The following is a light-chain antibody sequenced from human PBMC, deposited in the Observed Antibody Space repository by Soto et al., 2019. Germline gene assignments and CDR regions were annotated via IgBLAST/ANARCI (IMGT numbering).Light chain of an antibody. Sequence: EIVMTQSPAPLSVSPGERATLSCRASQSVSINLAWYQQKPGQAPRLLIYGASTRATGIPARFSGSGSGTELPLTISSLQSEDFAVYYCQHYNNWPPWTFGQGTKVEIK. V-gene: IGKV3-15*01. CDR3: QHYNNWPPWT. CDR1: QSVSIN. J-gene: IGKJ1*01. CDR2: GAS.